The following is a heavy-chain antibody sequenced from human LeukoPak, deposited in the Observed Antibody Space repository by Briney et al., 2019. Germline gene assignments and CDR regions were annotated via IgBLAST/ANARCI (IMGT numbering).Heavy chain of an antibody. CDR1: GFTFSSYA. D-gene: IGHD6-13*01. J-gene: IGHJ4*02. CDR2: ISYDGSNK. V-gene: IGHV3-30-3*01. Sequence: AGRSLRLSCAASGFTFSSYAMHWVRQAPGKGLEWVAVISYDGSNKYYADSVKGRFTISRDNSKNTLYLQMNSLRAEDTAVYYCARDDAGEQQLGDYWGQGTLVTVSS. CDR3: ARDDAGEQQLGDY.